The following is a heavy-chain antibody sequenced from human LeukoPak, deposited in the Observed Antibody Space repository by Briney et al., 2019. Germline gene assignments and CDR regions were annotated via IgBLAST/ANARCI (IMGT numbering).Heavy chain of an antibody. D-gene: IGHD3-22*01. V-gene: IGHV3-48*02. CDR3: AREPPGNYDSSGHHYAYFDC. CDR1: GFIFSDDN. J-gene: IGHJ4*02. CDR2: ISSGSSTI. Sequence: PGGSLRLSCAASGFIFSDDNMNWVRQAPGKGLEWVSYISSGSSTIYYADSVEGRFTISRDNAKNSLYLQMNSLTDEDTAVYYCAREPPGNYDSSGHHYAYFDCWGQGTLVTVSS.